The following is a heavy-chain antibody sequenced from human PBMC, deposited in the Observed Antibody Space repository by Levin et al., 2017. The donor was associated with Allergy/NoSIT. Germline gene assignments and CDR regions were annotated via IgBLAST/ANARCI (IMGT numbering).Heavy chain of an antibody. J-gene: IGHJ4*02. CDR1: GFTVSSHY. Sequence: GESLKISCAASGFTVSSHYMSWVRQAPGKGLEWVSLIYSGGNTNYADSVKGRFIISRDNSKNTLYLQMNSLRAEDTAVYYCAREEGPLDYWGQGTLVTVSS. V-gene: IGHV3-66*01. CDR3: AREEGPLDY. CDR2: IYSGGNT.